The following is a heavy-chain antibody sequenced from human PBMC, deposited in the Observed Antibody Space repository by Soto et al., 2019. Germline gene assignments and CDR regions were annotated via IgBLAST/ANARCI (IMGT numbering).Heavy chain of an antibody. Sequence: EVQLLESGGGLVQPGGSLRLSCAASGFTFSSYAMSWVRQAPGKGLEWVSAISGSGGSTYYADSVKGRFTISRDNSKNTLYLQMNSLRAEDTAVYYCAKDLNLGKGIAAAGTVYGWFDPWGQGTLVTVSS. CDR1: GFTFSSYA. J-gene: IGHJ5*02. CDR3: AKDLNLGKGIAAAGTVYGWFDP. V-gene: IGHV3-23*01. D-gene: IGHD6-13*01. CDR2: ISGSGGST.